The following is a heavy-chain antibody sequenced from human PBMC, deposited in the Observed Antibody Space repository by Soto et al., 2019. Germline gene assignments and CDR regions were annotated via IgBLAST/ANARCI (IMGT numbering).Heavy chain of an antibody. V-gene: IGHV3-21*01. Sequence: GGSLRLSCAASGFTFSSYGMNWVRQAPGKGLEWVSSISSSSSYIYYAGSVKGRFTISRDNAKNSLYLQMNSLRAEDKAVYYCATEECITIFGVVCWFDPWGQGTLVTVSS. J-gene: IGHJ5*02. CDR1: GFTFSSYG. CDR3: ATEECITIFGVVCWFDP. CDR2: ISSSSSYI. D-gene: IGHD3-3*01.